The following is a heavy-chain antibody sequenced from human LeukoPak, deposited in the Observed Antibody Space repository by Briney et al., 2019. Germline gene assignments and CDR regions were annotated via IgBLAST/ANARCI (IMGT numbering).Heavy chain of an antibody. D-gene: IGHD2-8*02. J-gene: IGHJ4*02. CDR1: AASVTVGANC. Sequence: SPTLSPTRPLAAASVTVGANCSGWVRLHRWKGLELFGYISSNGRSHYNPSLARRVPISVAPQNTSKKQFSLKFTPVTDADTAIYYCTKQDSPVGTGLAPWGQGTLVSVSS. CDR2: ISSNGRS. V-gene: IGHV4-31*02. CDR3: TKQDSPVGTGLAP.